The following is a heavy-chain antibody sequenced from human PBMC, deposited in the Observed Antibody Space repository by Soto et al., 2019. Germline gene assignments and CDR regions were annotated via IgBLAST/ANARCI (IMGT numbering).Heavy chain of an antibody. Sequence: QVQLQESGPGLVKPSETLSLTCTVSGGSISPYYWYWIRQPPGKGLEWIGYIYYSGSTKYNPSLKRRVTISVDTSKNQFSLKLTSVTAADTAVYYCARAVTGVDIWGQGTMVTVSS. V-gene: IGHV4-59*01. D-gene: IGHD3-16*02. CDR1: GGSISPYY. CDR3: ARAVTGVDI. CDR2: IYYSGST. J-gene: IGHJ3*02.